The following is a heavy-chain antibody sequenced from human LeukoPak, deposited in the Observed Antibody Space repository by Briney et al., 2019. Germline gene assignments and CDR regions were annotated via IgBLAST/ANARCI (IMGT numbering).Heavy chain of an antibody. V-gene: IGHV3-30*03. CDR3: ARGPIGYSSTYYFDY. D-gene: IGHD6-19*01. J-gene: IGHJ4*02. Sequence: GGSLRLSCAASGFTFSSYGMHWVRQAPGKGLEWVAVISYDGSNKYYADSVKGRFTISRDNSKNTLYLQMNSLRAEDTAVYYCARGPIGYSSTYYFDYWGQGTLVTVSS. CDR2: ISYDGSNK. CDR1: GFTFSSYG.